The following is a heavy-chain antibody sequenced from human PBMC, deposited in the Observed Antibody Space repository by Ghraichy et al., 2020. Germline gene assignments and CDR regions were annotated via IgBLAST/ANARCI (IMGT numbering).Heavy chain of an antibody. D-gene: IGHD2-2*01. J-gene: IGHJ6*03. CDR2: IIPIFGTA. Sequence: SVKVSCKASGGTFSSYAISWVRQAPGQGLEWMGGIIPIFGTANYAQKFQGRVTITADESTSTAYMELSSLRSEDTAVYYCARDRYCSSTSCSPIYYYYMDVWGKGTTVTVSS. CDR3: ARDRYCSSTSCSPIYYYYMDV. CDR1: GGTFSSYA. V-gene: IGHV1-69*13.